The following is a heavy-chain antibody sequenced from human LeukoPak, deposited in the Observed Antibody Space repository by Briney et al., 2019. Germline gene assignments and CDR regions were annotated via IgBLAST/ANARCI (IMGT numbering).Heavy chain of an antibody. CDR3: TRDSDILTGYYRGAFDI. Sequence: GGSLRLSRVASLFTLSDAWMTWVRQAPGKGREWVGRIKRRSDGGTPDYAAPVAGRLTISRDDPKSTMYLQMNSLKIEDTAVYYCTRDSDILTGYYRGAFDIWGQGTLVTVSP. CDR1: LFTLSDAW. J-gene: IGHJ3*02. D-gene: IGHD3-9*01. CDR2: IKRRSDGGTP. V-gene: IGHV3-15*01.